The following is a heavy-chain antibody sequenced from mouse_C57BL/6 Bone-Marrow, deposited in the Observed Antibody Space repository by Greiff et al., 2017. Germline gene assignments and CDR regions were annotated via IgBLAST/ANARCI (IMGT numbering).Heavy chain of an antibody. D-gene: IGHD2-5*01. CDR2: ISSGGSYT. Sequence: EVMLVESGGDLVKPGGSLKLSCAASGFTFSSYGMSWVRQTPDKRLEWVATISSGGSYTYYPDSVKGRFTISRDNAKNTLYLQMSSLKSEDTAMYYCARLAYYSNYEDFDYWGQGTTLTVSS. CDR3: ARLAYYSNYEDFDY. CDR1: GFTFSSYG. V-gene: IGHV5-6*02. J-gene: IGHJ2*01.